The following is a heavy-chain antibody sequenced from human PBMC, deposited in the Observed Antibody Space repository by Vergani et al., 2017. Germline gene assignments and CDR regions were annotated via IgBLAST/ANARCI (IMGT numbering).Heavy chain of an antibody. CDR1: GFTFSSYS. D-gene: IGHD6-13*01. Sequence: EVQLVESGGGLVKPGGSLRLSCAASGFTFSSYSMNWVRQTPGKGLEWVSSISSSSSYIYYADSVKGRFTISRDNAKNSLYLQMNSLRAEDTAVYYCARVDSSSWAGDLDYWGQGTLVTVSS. CDR3: ARVDSSSWAGDLDY. CDR2: ISSSSSYI. J-gene: IGHJ4*02. V-gene: IGHV3-21*01.